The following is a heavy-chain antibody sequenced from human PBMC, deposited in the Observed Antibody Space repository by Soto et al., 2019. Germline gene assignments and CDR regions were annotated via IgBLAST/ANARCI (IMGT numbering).Heavy chain of an antibody. V-gene: IGHV4-61*01. D-gene: IGHD3-22*01. CDR3: ARGDHVSGYFDY. J-gene: IGHJ4*02. CDR1: GGSVSSGSYY. Sequence: SETLSLTCTVSGGSVSSGSYYWSWIRQPPGKGLEWIGYIYYSGSTNYNPSLKSRVTTSVDTSKNQFSLKLSSGTAADTAVYYCARGDHVSGYFDYWGQGTLVTVSS. CDR2: IYYSGST.